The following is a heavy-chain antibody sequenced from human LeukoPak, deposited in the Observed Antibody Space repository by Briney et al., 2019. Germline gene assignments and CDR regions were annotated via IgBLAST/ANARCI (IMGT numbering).Heavy chain of an antibody. CDR1: GFTFSSYC. CDR2: IKQGGSET. V-gene: IGHV3-7*01. CDR3: ARGVLYSTDAFDT. J-gene: IGHJ3*02. Sequence: PGGSLRLSCAVSGFTFSSYCMTWVRQAPGKGLEWVANIKQGGSETYYVDSVKGRFAISRDIAKNSLYLQMNSLRAEDTAVYYCARGVLYSTDAFDTWGQGTMVIVSS. D-gene: IGHD5-18*01.